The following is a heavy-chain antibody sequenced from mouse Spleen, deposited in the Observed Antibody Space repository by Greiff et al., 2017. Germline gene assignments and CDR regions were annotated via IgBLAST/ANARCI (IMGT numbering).Heavy chain of an antibody. CDR3: ARRLDYAMDY. V-gene: IGHV3-2*02. CDR1: GYSITSDYA. CDR2: ISYSGST. D-gene: IGHD2-4*01. J-gene: IGHJ4*01. Sequence: EVKLMESGPGLVKPSQSLSLTCTVTGYSITSDYAWNWIRQFPGNKPEWMGYISYSGSTSYNPSLKSRISITRDTSKNQFFLQLNSVTTEDTATYYWARRLDYAMDYWGQGTSVTVSS.